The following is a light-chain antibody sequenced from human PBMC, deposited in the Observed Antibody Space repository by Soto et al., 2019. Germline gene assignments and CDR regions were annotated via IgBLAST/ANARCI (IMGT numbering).Light chain of an antibody. V-gene: IGLV2-8*01. CDR2: DVT. J-gene: IGLJ1*01. CDR1: SSDVGGYNY. CDR3: ASYAGGNTPYV. Sequence: QSALTQPPSASGSPGQSVTISCTGTSSDVGGYNYVSWYQHHPGKAPKLIIFDVTKRPSGVPDRFSGSKSGNTASLTVSGLQAEDEADYYCASYAGGNTPYVFGTGTKLTVL.